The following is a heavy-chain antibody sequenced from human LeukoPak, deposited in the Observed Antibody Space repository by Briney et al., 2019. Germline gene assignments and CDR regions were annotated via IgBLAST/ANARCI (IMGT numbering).Heavy chain of an antibody. Sequence: SGPTLVKPTETLTLTCTFSGFSLGTDGVGVGWIRQPPGEALDWLALVYWDDAERYKSSLRSRLTISKDTSKNEVVLTMTNMDPVDTGTYYCAAIGLWEVMGRGVDCWGQGSPVTVSS. J-gene: IGHJ4*02. CDR3: AAIGLWEVMGRGVDC. V-gene: IGHV2-5*02. D-gene: IGHD2-8*01. CDR2: VYWDDAE. CDR1: GFSLGTDGVG.